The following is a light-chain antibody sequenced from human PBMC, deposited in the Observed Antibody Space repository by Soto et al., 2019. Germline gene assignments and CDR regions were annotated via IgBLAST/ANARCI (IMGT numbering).Light chain of an antibody. V-gene: IGLV2-18*02. J-gene: IGLJ2*01. CDR3: SSFTSSSTLV. Sequence: QSALTQPPSVSGSPGQSVTISCTGTSSDIGSYNRVSWYQQPPGTAPKVVISEVSNRPSGVPDRFSGSKSGNMASLTISGLQAEDEADYYCSSFTSSSTLVFGGGTKLTVL. CDR1: SSDIGSYNR. CDR2: EVS.